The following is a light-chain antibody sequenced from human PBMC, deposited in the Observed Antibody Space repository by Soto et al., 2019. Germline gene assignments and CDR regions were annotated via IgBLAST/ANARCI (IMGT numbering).Light chain of an antibody. CDR3: QHRHN. J-gene: IGKJ3*01. Sequence: EVVLTQSPATLSLSPGDRATLSCRASQSVSIDFAWYQQKPGQAPRLLIYDASNRATGIPARFSGSWSGTDFTLTISSLEPEDFAVYYCQHRHNFGPGTKVDIK. CDR1: QSVSID. CDR2: DAS. V-gene: IGKV3-11*01.